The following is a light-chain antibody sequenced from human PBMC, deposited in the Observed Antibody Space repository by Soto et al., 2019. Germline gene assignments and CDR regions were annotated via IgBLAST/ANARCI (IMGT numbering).Light chain of an antibody. CDR1: QGISSY. J-gene: IGKJ5*01. CDR2: AAS. V-gene: IGKV1-39*01. CDR3: QQSYSTLIT. Sequence: DIQMTQSPSTLSGSVGDRVTITCRASQGISSYLAWYQQKPGKAPKLLIYAASTLPRGVPSRFSGSGSGTDFTLTISSLQPEDFATYYCQQSYSTLITFGQGTRLEIK.